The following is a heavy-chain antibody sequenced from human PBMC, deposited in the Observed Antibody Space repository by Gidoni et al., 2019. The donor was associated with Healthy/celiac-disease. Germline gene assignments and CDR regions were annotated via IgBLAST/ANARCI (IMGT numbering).Heavy chain of an antibody. Sequence: QVQLQESGPGLVKPSQTLSLTCTVSGGSISRGGYYWSWIRQHPGKGLEWIGYIYYSGSTYYNPSLKSRVTISVDTSKNQFSLKLSSVTAADTAVYYCAREEDIVVVPAARNDAFDIWGQGTMVTVSS. D-gene: IGHD2-2*01. CDR1: GGSISRGGYY. V-gene: IGHV4-31*03. CDR2: IYYSGST. CDR3: AREEDIVVVPAARNDAFDI. J-gene: IGHJ3*02.